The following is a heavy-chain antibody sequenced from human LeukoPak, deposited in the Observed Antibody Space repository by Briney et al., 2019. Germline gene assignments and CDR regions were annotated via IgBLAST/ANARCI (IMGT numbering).Heavy chain of an antibody. J-gene: IGHJ4*02. D-gene: IGHD6-13*01. V-gene: IGHV4-59*01. CDR2: IYYSGST. CDR3: AREVAAAAPFGY. Sequence: SETLSLTCTVSGGSIGSFYWSWIRQPPGKGLEWIGNIYYSGSTSYNPSLKNRVTISVDTSKNQFSLKLNSVTAAVTAVYYCAREVAAAAPFGYWGQGTLVTVSS. CDR1: GGSIGSFY.